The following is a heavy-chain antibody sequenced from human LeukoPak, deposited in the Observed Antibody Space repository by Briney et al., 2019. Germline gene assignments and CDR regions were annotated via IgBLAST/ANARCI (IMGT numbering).Heavy chain of an antibody. J-gene: IGHJ3*02. CDR1: GFPFSNYS. CDR2: IWYDGSDK. V-gene: IGHV3-33*01. CDR3: ARDLGSSGYHGAFDI. Sequence: GGSLRLSCAASGFPFSNYSMHWVRQDPGKGLEWLAVIWYDGSDKYYGESLKGRFTISRDNSKNTLYLQMNSLRAEDSAVHYCARDLGSSGYHGAFDIWGQGTMVTVSS. D-gene: IGHD3-22*01.